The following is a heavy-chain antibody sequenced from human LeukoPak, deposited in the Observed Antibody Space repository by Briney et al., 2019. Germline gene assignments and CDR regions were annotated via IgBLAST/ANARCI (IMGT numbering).Heavy chain of an antibody. D-gene: IGHD2-2*01. J-gene: IGHJ6*02. CDR1: GFTFSSYA. V-gene: IGHV3-23*01. CDR2: ICGRGDSP. CDR3: AREHKLRYCSSTCCPNYYYYYGMDV. Sequence: PGGSLRLFCADSGFTFSSYAMSWVREAPGEGLEWGAGICGRGDSPYYADCVKGRFTISRDNSKNTLYLQMKSPRVEDTAVYYCAREHKLRYCSSTCCPNYYYYYGMDVWGQGTTVTVSS.